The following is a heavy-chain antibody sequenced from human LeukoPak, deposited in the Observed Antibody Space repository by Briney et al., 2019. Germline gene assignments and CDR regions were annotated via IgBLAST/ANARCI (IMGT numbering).Heavy chain of an antibody. J-gene: IGHJ4*02. CDR1: GFNVSGNY. CDR3: ARHYYDILTGYGH. V-gene: IGHV3-66*04. CDR2: IYSGVSS. D-gene: IGHD3-9*01. Sequence: SGGSLRLSCAASGFNVSGNYMSWVRQAPGKGLEWVSVIYSGVSSYYADPVKGRFTISRDNSKNTLYLQMNTLRAEDTAVYYCARHYYDILTGYGHWGQGTLVTVSS.